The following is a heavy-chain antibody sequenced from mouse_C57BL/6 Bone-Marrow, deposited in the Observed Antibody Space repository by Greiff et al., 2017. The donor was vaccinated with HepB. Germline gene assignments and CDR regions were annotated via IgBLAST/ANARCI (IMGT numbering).Heavy chain of an antibody. J-gene: IGHJ4*01. CDR2: ISDGGSYT. D-gene: IGHD2-2*01. CDR1: GFTFSSYA. V-gene: IGHV5-4*01. Sequence: EVMLVESGGGLVKPGGSLKLSCAASGFTFSSYAMSWVRQTPEKRLEWVATISDGGSYTYYTDNVKGRFTISRDNAKNNLYLQMSHLTSEDTAMYYCARDGYEGMDDWGQGTSVTVSS. CDR3: ARDGYEGMDD.